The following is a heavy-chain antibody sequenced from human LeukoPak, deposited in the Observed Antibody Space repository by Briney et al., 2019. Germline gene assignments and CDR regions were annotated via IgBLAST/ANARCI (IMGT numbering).Heavy chain of an antibody. V-gene: IGHV3-30*18. CDR2: ISYDGSNK. D-gene: IGHD3-10*01. Sequence: PGGSLRLSCAASGFTFSNAWMSWVRQAPGKGLEWVAVISYDGSNKYYADSVKGRFTISRDNSKNTLYLQMNSLRAEDTAVYYCAKCKYGSGSFASGMDVWGQGTTVTVSS. J-gene: IGHJ6*02. CDR1: GFTFSNAW. CDR3: AKCKYGSGSFASGMDV.